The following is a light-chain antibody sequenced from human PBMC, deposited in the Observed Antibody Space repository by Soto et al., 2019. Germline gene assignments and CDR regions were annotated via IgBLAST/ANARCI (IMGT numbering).Light chain of an antibody. CDR1: QSLLHSNGYNY. CDR2: LGS. J-gene: IGKJ4*01. Sequence: DIVMTQSPLSLPVTPGEPASISCRSSQSLLHSNGYNYLDWYLQKPGQSPQLLIYLGSNRASGVPDRFSGSGSGTDFTLKISRVEAEDVGVYYCMQALQTRGLGGGTKVDIK. CDR3: MQALQTRG. V-gene: IGKV2-28*01.